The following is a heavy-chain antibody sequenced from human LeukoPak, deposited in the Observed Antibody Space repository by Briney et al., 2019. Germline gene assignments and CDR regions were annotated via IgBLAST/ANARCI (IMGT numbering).Heavy chain of an antibody. CDR3: ARGRIAAAGPYYYVMDV. D-gene: IGHD6-13*01. CDR2: IIPILAIA. V-gene: IGHV1-69*04. CDR1: GGTFSTYA. J-gene: IGHJ6*02. Sequence: SVTVSCKASGGTFSTYAITWVRQAPGQGLEWLGRIIPILAIANYAQKFQGRVTITADKSTSTAYMELSSLRSEDTAVYYCARGRIAAAGPYYYVMDVWGQGTTVTVSS.